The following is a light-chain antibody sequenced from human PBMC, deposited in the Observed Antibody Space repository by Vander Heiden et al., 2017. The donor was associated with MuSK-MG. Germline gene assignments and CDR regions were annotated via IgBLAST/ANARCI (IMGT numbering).Light chain of an antibody. CDR3: SSYTTSSTYV. CDR1: SSDVGHYNY. J-gene: IGLJ1*01. CDR2: NVS. V-gene: IGLV2-14*01. Sequence: QSVLSPPASVSASPGQSITVSCTGSSSDVGHYNYVSWFQQPPGKAPNLMIYNVSYRPSGVSDRFSGSKSGNTASLTISGLQAEDEADYYCSSYTTSSTYVFGTGTKFTVL.